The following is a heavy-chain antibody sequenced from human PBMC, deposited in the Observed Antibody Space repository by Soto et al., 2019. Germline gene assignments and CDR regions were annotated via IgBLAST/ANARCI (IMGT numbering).Heavy chain of an antibody. Sequence: SETLSLTCTVSGGSISSYYWSWIRQPPGKGLEWIGYIYYSGSTNYNPSLKSRVTISVDTSKNQFSLKLSSVTAADTAVYYCAREGCISTSCMDVWGQGTTVTVSS. J-gene: IGHJ6*02. D-gene: IGHD2-2*01. CDR2: IYYSGST. CDR1: GGSISSYY. CDR3: AREGCISTSCMDV. V-gene: IGHV4-59*01.